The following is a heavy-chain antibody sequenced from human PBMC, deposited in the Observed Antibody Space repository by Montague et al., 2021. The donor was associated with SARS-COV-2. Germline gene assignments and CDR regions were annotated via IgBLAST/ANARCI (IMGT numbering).Heavy chain of an antibody. CDR3: ARHRDNLGSLNWFAP. CDR2: IYYRGTT. Sequence: SETLSLTCTVSAGAIRDTDYFWGWIRQPPGKGLEWIGSIYYRGTTYHXXXLKSRVTISVDTSKNQFSLKLSSVTAADTAVYFCARHRDNLGSLNWFAPWGQGTLVTVSS. D-gene: IGHD3-16*01. CDR1: AGAIRDTDYF. J-gene: IGHJ5*02. V-gene: IGHV4-39*01.